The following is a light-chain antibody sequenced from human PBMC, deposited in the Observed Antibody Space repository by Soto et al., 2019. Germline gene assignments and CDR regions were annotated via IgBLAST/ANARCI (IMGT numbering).Light chain of an antibody. J-gene: IGLJ1*01. Sequence: QSALTQPASVSGSPGQSITISCTGTSSDVGTYNLVSWYQQHPGEAPKLMIYEDIKRPSGVSNRFSGSKSGNTASLTISGLQAEDEADYYCCSYAGSSTPYVFGTGTKVTVL. CDR2: EDI. CDR1: SSDVGTYNL. CDR3: CSYAGSSTPYV. V-gene: IGLV2-23*01.